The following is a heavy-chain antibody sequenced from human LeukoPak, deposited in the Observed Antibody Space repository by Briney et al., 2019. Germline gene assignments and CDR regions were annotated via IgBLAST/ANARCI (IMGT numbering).Heavy chain of an antibody. CDR3: ARWGTRDSFDI. J-gene: IGHJ3*02. D-gene: IGHD3-16*01. CDR1: GFNFFTYG. CDR2: IWYDGSNK. V-gene: IGHV3-33*01. Sequence: TGGSLRLSCAASGFNFFTYGMHWVRQAPGKGLEWVAVIWYDGSNKYYADSVKGRFTISRDNSKSTLSLQLNSLRAEDTAVYYCARWGTRDSFDIWGQGTMVTVSS.